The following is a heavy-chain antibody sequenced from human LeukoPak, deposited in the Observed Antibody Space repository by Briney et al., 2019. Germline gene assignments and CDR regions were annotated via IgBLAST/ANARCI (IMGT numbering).Heavy chain of an antibody. V-gene: IGHV4-39*07. Sequence: SETLSLTCTVSGGSISSYYWGWIRQPPGKGLEWIGNIYFSGSTYYNPSLKSRVTISVDTSKNQFSLKLSSVTAADTAVYYCARGSGYYYVRPFDYWGQGTLVTVSS. D-gene: IGHD3-22*01. J-gene: IGHJ4*02. CDR2: IYFSGST. CDR3: ARGSGYYYVRPFDY. CDR1: GGSISSYY.